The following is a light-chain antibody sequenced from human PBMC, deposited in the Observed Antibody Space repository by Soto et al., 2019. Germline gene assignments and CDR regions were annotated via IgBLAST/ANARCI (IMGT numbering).Light chain of an antibody. CDR1: SSDVGSYNS. V-gene: IGLV2-14*01. CDR3: SSYTTSATLV. J-gene: IGLJ2*01. CDR2: AVT. Sequence: QSALTQPASVSGSPGQSIAISCTGTSSDVGSYNSVSWYQQFPGKAPKLILYAVTNRPSGVSNRFSGSKSGNTASLTTSGLQAEDEADYFCSSYTTSATLVFGVGTKLTVL.